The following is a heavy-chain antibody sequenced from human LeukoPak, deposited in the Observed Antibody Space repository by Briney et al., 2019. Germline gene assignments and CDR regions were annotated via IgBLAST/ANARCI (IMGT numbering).Heavy chain of an antibody. J-gene: IGHJ4*02. CDR3: ERPGAGKLDFDY. CDR2: INWNGVST. Sequence: PGRSLRLSCAASGFTFDDYGMSWVRQAPGKGLEWVSGINWNGVSTGYADSVKGRFTISRDNAKNSLYLQMNSLRAEDTALYYCERPGAGKLDFDYWGQGTLVTVSS. D-gene: IGHD6-13*01. V-gene: IGHV3-20*04. CDR1: GFTFDDYG.